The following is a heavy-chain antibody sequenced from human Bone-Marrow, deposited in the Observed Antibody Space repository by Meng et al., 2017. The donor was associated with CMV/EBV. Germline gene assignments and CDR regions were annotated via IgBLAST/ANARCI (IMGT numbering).Heavy chain of an antibody. CDR1: GFSLNCNGMG. J-gene: IGHJ4*02. CDR2: IDWDGDK. CDR3: AHRPTEGLFDY. V-gene: IGHV2-5*02. Sequence: IAVEGSGSALPKPTQAPTPTCSCSGFSLNCNGMGVGRIRQPPGKALEWLALIDWDGDKRYSPSLKSMLTITKDTSNNQVVLTMTNMGPVDTATYFCAHRPTEGLFDYWGQGTLVTVFS.